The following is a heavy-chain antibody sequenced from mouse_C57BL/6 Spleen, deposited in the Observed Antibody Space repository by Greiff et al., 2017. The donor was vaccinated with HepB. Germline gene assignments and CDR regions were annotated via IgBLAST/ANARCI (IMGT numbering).Heavy chain of an antibody. CDR1: GFTFSSYA. Sequence: EVQGVESGGGLVKPGGSLKLSCAASGFTFSSYAMSWVRQTPEKRLEWVATISDGGSYTYYPDNVKGRFTISRDNAKNNLYLQMSHLKSEDTARYYCARDFYDYDGRWYFDVWGTGTTVTVSS. CDR2: ISDGGSYT. J-gene: IGHJ1*03. V-gene: IGHV5-4*01. D-gene: IGHD2-4*01. CDR3: ARDFYDYDGRWYFDV.